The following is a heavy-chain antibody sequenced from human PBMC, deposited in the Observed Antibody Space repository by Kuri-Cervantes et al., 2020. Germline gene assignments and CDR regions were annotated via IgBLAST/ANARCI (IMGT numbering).Heavy chain of an antibody. J-gene: IGHJ6*02. Sequence: GSLRLSCTVSGGSISSSSYYWGWIRQPPGKGLEWIGSIYYSGSTYYNPSLKSRVTISVDTSKNQFSLKLSSVTAADTAVYYCADYNLYYYGMDVWGQGITVTVSS. V-gene: IGHV4-39*01. CDR1: GGSISSSSYY. D-gene: IGHD1-1*01. CDR3: ADYNLYYYGMDV. CDR2: IYYSGST.